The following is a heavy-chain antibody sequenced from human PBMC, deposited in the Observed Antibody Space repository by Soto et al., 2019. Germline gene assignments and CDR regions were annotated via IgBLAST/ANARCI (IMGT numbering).Heavy chain of an antibody. Sequence: ASVKVSCKASGYTFTSYAISWVRQAPGQGLEWMGWISAYSGNTKNAQEPQGRVTLTTDTSTSTAYMELRSLRSDDTAVYYCAREDGVAAAGNYYYGMDVWGQGTTVTVSS. CDR1: GYTFTSYA. J-gene: IGHJ6*02. CDR3: AREDGVAAAGNYYYGMDV. CDR2: ISAYSGNT. V-gene: IGHV1-18*01. D-gene: IGHD6-13*01.